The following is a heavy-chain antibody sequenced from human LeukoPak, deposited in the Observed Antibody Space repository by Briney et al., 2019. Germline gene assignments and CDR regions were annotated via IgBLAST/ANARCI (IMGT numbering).Heavy chain of an antibody. J-gene: IGHJ3*02. CDR1: GGTFSSYA. CDR2: IIPIFGTA. V-gene: IGHV1-69*06. D-gene: IGHD3-22*01. CDR3: ARETPSYYDSSGYWTYAFDI. Sequence: ASVKVSCKASGGTFSSYAISWVRQAPGQGLEWMGGIIPIFGTANYAQKFQGRVTITADKSTSTAYMELSSLRSEDTAVYYCARETPSYYDSSGYWTYAFDIWGQGTMVTVSS.